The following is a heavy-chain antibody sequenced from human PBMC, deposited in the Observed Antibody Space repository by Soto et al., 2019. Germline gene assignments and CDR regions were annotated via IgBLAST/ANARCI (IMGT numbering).Heavy chain of an antibody. CDR2: INHSGST. CDR3: ARGWGTLFGY. CDR1: GGSFSGYY. V-gene: IGHV4-34*01. D-gene: IGHD7-27*01. J-gene: IGHJ4*02. Sequence: QVQLQQWGAGLLKPSETLSLTCAVYGGSFSGYYWNWIRQPPGKGLEWMGEINHSGSTNNHPCLTGXVXGXXAASKSQISLTLSSVTAADTAVYYCARGWGTLFGYWGQETLVTVSS.